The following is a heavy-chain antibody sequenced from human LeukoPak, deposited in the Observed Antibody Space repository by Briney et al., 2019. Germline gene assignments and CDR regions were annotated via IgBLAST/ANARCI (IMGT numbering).Heavy chain of an antibody. CDR2: ISGSGGST. Sequence: GGSLRLSCAASGFTFSSHAMSWVRQAPGKGLEWVSAISGSGGSTYYADSVKGRFTISRDKSKNTLYLQMNSLRAEDTAVYYCAKGLAVAGHFDYWGQGTLVTVSS. V-gene: IGHV3-23*01. CDR3: AKGLAVAGHFDY. CDR1: GFTFSSHA. D-gene: IGHD6-19*01. J-gene: IGHJ4*02.